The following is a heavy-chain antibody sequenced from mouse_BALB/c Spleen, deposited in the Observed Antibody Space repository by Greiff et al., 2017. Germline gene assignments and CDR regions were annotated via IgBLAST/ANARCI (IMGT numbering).Heavy chain of an antibody. CDR1: GFTFSSYY. CDR3: ARNWDGYAMDY. Sequence: EVHLVESGGGLVKLGGSLKLSCAASGFTFSSYYMSWVRQTPEKRLELVAAINSNGGSTYYPDTVKGRFTISRDNAKNTLYLQMSSLKSEDTALYYCARNWDGYAMDYWGQGTSVTVSS. V-gene: IGHV5-6-2*01. CDR2: INSNGGST. D-gene: IGHD4-1*01. J-gene: IGHJ4*01.